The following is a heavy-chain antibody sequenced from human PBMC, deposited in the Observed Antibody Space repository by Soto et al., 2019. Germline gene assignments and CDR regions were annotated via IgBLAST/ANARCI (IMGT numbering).Heavy chain of an antibody. V-gene: IGHV4-59*08. D-gene: IGHD3-9*01. CDR2: IYYSGST. CDR1: GGSISSYY. Sequence: SETLSLTCTVSGGSISSYYWSWIRQPPGKGLEWIGYIYYSGSTNYNPSLKSRVTISVDTSKNQFSLKLSSVTAADTAVYYCARHQLRYFDWLSYWGQGTLVTVSS. J-gene: IGHJ4*02. CDR3: ARHQLRYFDWLSY.